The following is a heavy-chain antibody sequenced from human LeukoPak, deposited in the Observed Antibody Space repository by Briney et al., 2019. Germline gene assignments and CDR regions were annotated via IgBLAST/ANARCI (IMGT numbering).Heavy chain of an antibody. CDR1: GYSFTSYW. CDR3: ARKRDSSGYYLDY. Sequence: GESLKISCKGSGYSFTSYWISWVRQMPGKGLEWMGIIYPGDSDTRYSPSFQGQVTISADKSISTAYLQWSSLKASDTAMYYCARKRDSSGYYLDYWGQGTLVTVSS. CDR2: IYPGDSDT. V-gene: IGHV5-51*01. D-gene: IGHD3-22*01. J-gene: IGHJ4*02.